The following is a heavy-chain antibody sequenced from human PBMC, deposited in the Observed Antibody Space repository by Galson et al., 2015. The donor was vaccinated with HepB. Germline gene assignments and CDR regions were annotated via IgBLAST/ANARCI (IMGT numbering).Heavy chain of an antibody. J-gene: IGHJ4*02. CDR2: INAGNGNT. CDR3: ARVGLYGIAAAGVFDY. V-gene: IGHV1-3*01. CDR1: GYTFTSYA. Sequence: SVKASCKASGYTFTSYAMHWVRQAPGQRLEWMGWINAGNGNTKYSQKFKGRVTITRDTSASTAYMELSSLRSEDTAVYYCARVGLYGIAAAGVFDYWGQGTLVTVSS. D-gene: IGHD6-13*01.